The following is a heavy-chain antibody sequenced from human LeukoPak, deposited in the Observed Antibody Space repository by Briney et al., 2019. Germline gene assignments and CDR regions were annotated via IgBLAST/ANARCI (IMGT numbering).Heavy chain of an antibody. D-gene: IGHD4-17*01. Sequence: PGGSLILSCAASGFTFSSYWMHWVRQTPGKGLVWVSRIKGDGSDTLYADSVKGRFTISRDNSKNTLYLQTSSLGADDTAVYYCVRASTTVPNLLDYWGQGALVSVS. CDR3: VRASTTVPNLLDY. CDR1: GFTFSSYW. J-gene: IGHJ4*02. CDR2: IKGDGSDT. V-gene: IGHV3-74*01.